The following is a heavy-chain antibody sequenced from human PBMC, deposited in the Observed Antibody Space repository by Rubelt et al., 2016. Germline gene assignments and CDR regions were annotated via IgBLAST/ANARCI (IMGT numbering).Heavy chain of an antibody. Sequence: QVQLVESGGGVVQPGRSLRLSCAASGFTFSGYAMHWVRQAPGKGLEWVAAIWPDGSNKYYVDSVKGRFTISRDNAKTSLYLQMNSLSAEDTAVYFCARSTNSSADYWGQGTLVTVSS. CDR2: IWPDGSNK. CDR1: GFTFSGYA. D-gene: IGHD2-2*01. V-gene: IGHV3-33*08. J-gene: IGHJ4*02. CDR3: ARSTNSSADY.